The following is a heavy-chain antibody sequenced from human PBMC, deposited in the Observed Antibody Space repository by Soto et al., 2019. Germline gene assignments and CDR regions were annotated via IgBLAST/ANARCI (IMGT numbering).Heavy chain of an antibody. CDR2: ISSSGRHM. D-gene: IGHD2-2*01. J-gene: IGHJ6*02. CDR1: GFTFSDYY. Sequence: QVQLVESGGGLVKPGGSLRLSCAASGFTFSDYYMSWIRQAPGKGLEWVSYISSSGRHMFYADSVKGPFTISRDNAKNSLYLQMKSRRAEDTAVYYCARVYCRTTSCYGDVWGQGTTVTVSS. V-gene: IGHV3-11*01. CDR3: ARVYCRTTSCYGDV.